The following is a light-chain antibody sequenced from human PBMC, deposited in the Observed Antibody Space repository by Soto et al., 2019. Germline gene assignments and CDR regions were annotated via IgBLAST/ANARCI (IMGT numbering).Light chain of an antibody. CDR1: QSISSW. CDR3: QQYSSFST. CDR2: DAS. J-gene: IGKJ1*01. V-gene: IGKV1-5*01. Sequence: DIQMTQSPSSLSASVGDSVTITCRASQSISSWLAWYQQKPGKAPKLLMYDASSLEGGVPSRFSGSGSGTESTLTISSLQPDDFATYHCQQYSSFSTFGQGTKVDIK.